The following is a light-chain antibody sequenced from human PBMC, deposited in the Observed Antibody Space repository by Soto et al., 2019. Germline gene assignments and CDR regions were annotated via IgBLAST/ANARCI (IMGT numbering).Light chain of an antibody. J-gene: IGLJ1*01. V-gene: IGLV2-14*01. CDR3: SSYTSSSTLYV. CDR1: SSDVGGYNY. Sequence: QSALTQPASVSGSPGQSITISCTGTSSDVGGYNYVSWYQQHPGKAPKLMIYDVSNRPSGVSSRFSGSKSGNTASLTISGLQAADEADYYCSSYTSSSTLYVFGTGTKVTVL. CDR2: DVS.